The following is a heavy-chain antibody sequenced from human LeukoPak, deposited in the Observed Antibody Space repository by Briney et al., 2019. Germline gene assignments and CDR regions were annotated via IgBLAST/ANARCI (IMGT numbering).Heavy chain of an antibody. CDR2: ISGSGDST. Sequence: GGSLRLSCAASGFTFSSYAMGWVCQAPGEGLGWVSTISGSGDSTYYADSMKGRFTISRDNSKNTLFLQMTSLRAEDTGVYYCVKGCNSISCTLIDYWGQGTLVTVSS. CDR1: GFTFSSYA. J-gene: IGHJ4*02. CDR3: VKGCNSISCTLIDY. V-gene: IGHV3-23*01. D-gene: IGHD2-2*01.